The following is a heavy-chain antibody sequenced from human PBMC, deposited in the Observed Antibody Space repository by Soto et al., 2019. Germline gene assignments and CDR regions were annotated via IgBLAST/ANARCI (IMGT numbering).Heavy chain of an antibody. CDR3: AKKFDYGDYPFYFDY. J-gene: IGHJ4*02. Sequence: EVQLVESGGGLIQPGRSLRLSCTPSGFTFPDYGVSWFRQAPGKGLEWLGFIRSRPYGGTTEYAASVEGRFTISRDNSEGIAYLQMNSLKTEDTAVYYCAKKFDYGDYPFYFDYGGQGTLVTVSS. V-gene: IGHV3-49*03. CDR1: GFTFPDYG. D-gene: IGHD4-17*01. CDR2: IRSRPYGGTT.